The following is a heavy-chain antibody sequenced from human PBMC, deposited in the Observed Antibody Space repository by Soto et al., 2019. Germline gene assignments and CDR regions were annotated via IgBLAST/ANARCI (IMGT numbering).Heavy chain of an antibody. D-gene: IGHD1-1*01. CDR3: VSRNHNNWFFDF. V-gene: IGHV3-48*01. CDR2: ISSSSSTI. J-gene: IGHJ4*02. Sequence: PGGFLRLSCAASGFTFSSYSMNWVRQAPGKGLEWVSYISSSSSTIYYADSVKGRFTISRDNSKNTLYLQMYSLRAEDAAVYYCVSRNHNNWFFDFRGQGTLVTVSS. CDR1: GFTFSSYS.